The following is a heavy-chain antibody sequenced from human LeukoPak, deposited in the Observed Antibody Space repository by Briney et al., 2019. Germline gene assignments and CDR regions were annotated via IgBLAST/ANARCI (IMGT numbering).Heavy chain of an antibody. CDR2: IRSKAYGGTT. CDR3: TREKLLWFGESNYYYYGMDV. D-gene: IGHD3-10*01. Sequence: GGSLRLSCTASGFTFGDYAMSWDRQAPGKGLEWVGFIRSKAYGGTTEYAASVKGRFTISRDDSKSIAYLQMNSLKTEDTAVYYCTREKLLWFGESNYYYYGMDVWGKGTTVTVSS. V-gene: IGHV3-49*04. CDR1: GFTFGDYA. J-gene: IGHJ6*04.